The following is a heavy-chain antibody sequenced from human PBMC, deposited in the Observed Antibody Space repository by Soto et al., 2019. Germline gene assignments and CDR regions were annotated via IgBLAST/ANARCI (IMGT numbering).Heavy chain of an antibody. D-gene: IGHD6-13*01. J-gene: IGHJ4*02. CDR1: GFIFNTYS. V-gene: IGHV3-21*06. CDR2: ITGTSIYI. CDR3: ARAIAAAGTPFDY. Sequence: GGSLRISCAASGFIFNTYSMNWVRQAPGKGLEWVSSITGTSIYIYYADSVKGRFTISRDNAENSLFLQMNSLRAEDTAVYYCARAIAAAGTPFDYWGQGALVTVSS.